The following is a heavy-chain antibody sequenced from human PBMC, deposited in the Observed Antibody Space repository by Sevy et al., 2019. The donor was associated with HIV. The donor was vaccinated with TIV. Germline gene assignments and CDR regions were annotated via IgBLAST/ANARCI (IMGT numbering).Heavy chain of an antibody. CDR3: ALDNGLESAFDI. V-gene: IGHV4-61*02. CDR2: IYTSGST. J-gene: IGHJ3*02. CDR1: GGSISSGSYY. Sequence: SETLSLTCTVSGGSISSGSYYWSWIRQPAGKGLEWIGRIYTSGSTNYNPSLKSRVTISVDTSKNQFSLKLSSVTAADTAVYYCALDNGLESAFDIWGQGTMVTVSS. D-gene: IGHD1-1*01.